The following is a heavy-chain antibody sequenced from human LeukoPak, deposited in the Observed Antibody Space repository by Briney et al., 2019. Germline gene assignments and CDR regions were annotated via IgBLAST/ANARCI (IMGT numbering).Heavy chain of an antibody. J-gene: IGHJ2*01. CDR3: AKASPAGYWYFDL. Sequence: GGSLRLSCAASGFSFSSHGMSWVRQAPWKGPEWVSSISSGSDYTFYADSVKGRFTISRDNSKNTLYLQMNSLRAEDTALYYCAKASPAGYWYFDLWGRGTLVTVSS. CDR2: ISSGSDYT. CDR1: GFSFSSHG. V-gene: IGHV3-23*01.